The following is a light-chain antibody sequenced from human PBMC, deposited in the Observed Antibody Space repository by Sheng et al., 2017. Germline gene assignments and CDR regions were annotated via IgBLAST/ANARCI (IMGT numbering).Light chain of an antibody. CDR1: SSDVGGYNY. J-gene: IGLJ1*01. CDR2: DVN. CDR3: SSFSFGSA. Sequence: QSALTQPASVSGSPGQSITISCTGTSSDVGGYNYVSWYQQHPGKAPKLMIDDVNHRPSGISNRFSGSKSGNTASLTISGLQAEDEADYYCSSFSFGSAFGTGTKVT. V-gene: IGLV2-14*03.